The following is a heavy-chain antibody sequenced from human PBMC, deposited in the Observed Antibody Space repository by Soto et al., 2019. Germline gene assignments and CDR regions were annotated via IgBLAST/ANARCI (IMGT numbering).Heavy chain of an antibody. CDR2: ISGSGGST. J-gene: IGHJ4*02. V-gene: IGHV3-23*01. CDR3: AKDSGSSWYYFDY. CDR1: GFTFSSYA. Sequence: LRLSCAASGFTFSSYAMSWVRQAPGKGLEWASAISGSGGSTYYADSVKGRFTISRDNSKNTLYLQMNSLRAEDTAVYYCAKDSGSSWYYFDYWGQGTLVTVSS. D-gene: IGHD6-13*01.